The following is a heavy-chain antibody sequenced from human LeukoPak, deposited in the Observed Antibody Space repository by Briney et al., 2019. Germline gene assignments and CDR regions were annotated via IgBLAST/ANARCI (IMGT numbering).Heavy chain of an antibody. V-gene: IGHV3-30-3*01. J-gene: IGHJ4*02. D-gene: IGHD3-10*01. CDR2: ISYHGSNDGSNT. CDR1: GFTFSSCA. Sequence: GGSLRLSCAASGFTFSSCAMHWVRQAPGKGLEWVAVISYHGSNDGSNTYYADSVQGRFTISRDNSKNTVYLQMNSLRNEDTAVYYCARPSAPWDGIRGLNYFEYWGQGTLVTVTS. CDR3: ARPSAPWDGIRGLNYFEY.